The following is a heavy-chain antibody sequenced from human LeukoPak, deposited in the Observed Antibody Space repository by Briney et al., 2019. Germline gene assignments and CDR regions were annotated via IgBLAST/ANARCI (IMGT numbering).Heavy chain of an antibody. D-gene: IGHD3-10*01. Sequence: GGSLRLSCAASGFTLSSYAMSWVRQAPGQGLEWVSAISGSGGSTYYADSVKGRFTISRDNSKNTLYRQVNSLRAEDTAVYYCAKDRDDAFDIWGQGTMVTVSS. V-gene: IGHV3-23*01. CDR1: GFTLSSYA. CDR3: AKDRDDAFDI. J-gene: IGHJ3*02. CDR2: ISGSGGST.